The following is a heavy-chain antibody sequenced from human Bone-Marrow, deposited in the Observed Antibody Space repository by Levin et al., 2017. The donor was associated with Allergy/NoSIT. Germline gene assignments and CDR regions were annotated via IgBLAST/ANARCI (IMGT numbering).Heavy chain of an antibody. CDR3: ARDRGTMTIPFED. Sequence: GGSLRLSCAASGITISSNYMSWVRQAPGKGLDWVSTIYSGGSTYYAESVKGRFTISRDNSKNTLYLQMNGLRVEDTAVYFCARDRGTMTIPFEDWGQGTLVTVSS. D-gene: IGHD1-7*01. J-gene: IGHJ4*02. CDR1: GITISSNY. V-gene: IGHV3-53*01. CDR2: IYSGGST.